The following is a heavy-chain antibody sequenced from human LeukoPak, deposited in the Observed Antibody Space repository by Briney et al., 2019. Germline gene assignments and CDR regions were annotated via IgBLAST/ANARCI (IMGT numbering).Heavy chain of an antibody. D-gene: IGHD2-2*01. CDR3: ARELRYCSSTSCYDVSYYYYYMDV. CDR1: GGSISSGGYY. CDR2: IYHSGST. V-gene: IGHV4-30-2*01. Sequence: PSQTLSLTCTVSGGSISSGGYYWSWIRQPPGKGLEWIGYIYHSGSTYYNPSLKSRVTMSVDTSKNQFSLKLSSVTAADTAVYYCARELRYCSSTSCYDVSYYYYYMDVWGKGTTVTVSS. J-gene: IGHJ6*03.